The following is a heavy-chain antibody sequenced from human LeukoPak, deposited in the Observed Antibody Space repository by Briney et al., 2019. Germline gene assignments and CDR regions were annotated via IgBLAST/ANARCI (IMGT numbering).Heavy chain of an antibody. J-gene: IGHJ6*02. Sequence: GSLRLSCAASGFTFSSYWMSWVRQAPGKGLEWVANIKQDGSEKYYVDSVKGRFTISRDNAKNSLYLQMNSLRAEDTAVYYCARDVEGSGSYYTDYYYGMDVWGQGTTVTVSS. CDR1: GFTFSSYW. V-gene: IGHV3-7*01. CDR3: ARDVEGSGSYYTDYYYGMDV. D-gene: IGHD3-10*01. CDR2: IKQDGSEK.